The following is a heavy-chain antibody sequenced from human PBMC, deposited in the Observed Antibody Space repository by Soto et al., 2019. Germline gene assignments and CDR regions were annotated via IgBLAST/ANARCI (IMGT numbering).Heavy chain of an antibody. Sequence: QVQLQESGPGLVKPSETLSLTCTVSGGSISSYYWSWIRQPAGKGLEWIGRIYTRGSTNYNPSLKSRVTMSVDTSKNQFSRKLSAVTAADTAVYYCARGFRIAARPNYYYYGMDVWGQGTTVTVSS. CDR3: ARGFRIAARPNYYYYGMDV. J-gene: IGHJ6*02. V-gene: IGHV4-4*07. CDR1: GGSISSYY. D-gene: IGHD6-6*01. CDR2: IYTRGST.